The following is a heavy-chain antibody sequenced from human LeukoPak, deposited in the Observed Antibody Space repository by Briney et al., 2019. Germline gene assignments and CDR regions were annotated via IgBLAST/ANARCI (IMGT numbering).Heavy chain of an antibody. D-gene: IGHD2-15*01. CDR3: ARDGGYCSGGSCYEGSYYYYGMDV. CDR2: IYHSGST. Sequence: SETLSLTCAVSGGSISSSNWWSWVRQPPGKGLEWIGEIYHSGSTNYNPSLKSRVTISVDKSKNQFFLKLSSVTAADTAVYYCARDGGYCSGGSCYEGSYYYYGMDVWGQGTTVTVSS. J-gene: IGHJ6*02. V-gene: IGHV4-4*02. CDR1: GGSISSSNW.